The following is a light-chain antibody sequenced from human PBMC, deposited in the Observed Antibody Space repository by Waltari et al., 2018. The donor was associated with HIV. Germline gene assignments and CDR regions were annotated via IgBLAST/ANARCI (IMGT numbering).Light chain of an antibody. CDR2: RNK. Sequence: QSVLTQPPSASGTPGQRVTISCSGSSSNIGSNYVYWYQQLPGTAPKLLIYRNKQRPSGGPDRFSGAKSGTSASLAISGLRSEDEADYYCAAWDDSLSGLWVFGGGTKLTVL. J-gene: IGLJ3*02. V-gene: IGLV1-47*01. CDR1: SSNIGSNY. CDR3: AAWDDSLSGLWV.